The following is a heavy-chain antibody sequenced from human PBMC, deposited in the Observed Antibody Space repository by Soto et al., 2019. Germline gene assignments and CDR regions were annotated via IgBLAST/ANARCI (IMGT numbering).Heavy chain of an antibody. CDR1: GFTFSSYW. CDR3: ASLRQQLASYYYGMDV. V-gene: IGHV3-74*01. Sequence: LRLSCAASGFTFSSYWMHWVRQAPGKGLVWVSRINSDGSSTSYADSVKGRFTISRDNAKNTLYLQMNSLRAEDTAVYYCASLRQQLASYYYGMDVWGQGTTVTVSS. CDR2: INSDGSST. J-gene: IGHJ6*02. D-gene: IGHD6-13*01.